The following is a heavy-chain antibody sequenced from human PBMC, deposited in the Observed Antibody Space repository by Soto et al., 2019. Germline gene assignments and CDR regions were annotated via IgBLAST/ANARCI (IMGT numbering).Heavy chain of an antibody. Sequence: QVQLQESGPGLVKPSETLSLTCAVSGASISSGDFHWTWIRQRPGEGLEWIGSIDFSGRTYYNPSLRRRLSISVDTSQHHFSLRLHSMTAADTAVYYCTRDSPPPPYFAYYGMDVWGQGTTVTVSS. D-gene: IGHD3-10*01. V-gene: IGHV4-31*11. CDR2: IDFSGRT. J-gene: IGHJ6*02. CDR1: GASISSGDFH. CDR3: TRDSPPPPYFAYYGMDV.